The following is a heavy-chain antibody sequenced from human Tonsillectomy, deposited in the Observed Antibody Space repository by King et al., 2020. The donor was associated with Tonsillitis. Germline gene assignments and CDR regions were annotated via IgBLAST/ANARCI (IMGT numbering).Heavy chain of an antibody. CDR1: GVPFDEYA. V-gene: IGHV3-9*01. D-gene: IGHD2-15*01. J-gene: IGHJ4*02. CDR3: VKRSGYCSGGRCYYYFDY. CDR2: ISCDRVNI. Sequence: VQLVESGGGLVQPGRSLRLSCAASGVPFDEYAMQWVRQAPGKGLEWVSAISCDRVNIGYSDSVKGRLTISRTNPKSSLALQMNSLRAEDTAFDYCVKRSGYCSGGRCYYYFDYWGQGTLVTVSS.